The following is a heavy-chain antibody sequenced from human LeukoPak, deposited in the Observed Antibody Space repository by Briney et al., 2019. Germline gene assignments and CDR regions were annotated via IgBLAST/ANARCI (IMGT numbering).Heavy chain of an antibody. Sequence: SETLSLTCAVYVDSFSNYYWNWIRQTPGKGLEWIGEVNESGGTNINPSLRSRVILSVDTSKNQFSLKLISMAAADTAIYYCARQTGSGLFILPGGQGTLVTVSS. D-gene: IGHD3/OR15-3a*01. CDR3: ARQTGSGLFILP. CDR2: VNESGGT. CDR1: VDSFSNYY. J-gene: IGHJ4*02. V-gene: IGHV4-34*01.